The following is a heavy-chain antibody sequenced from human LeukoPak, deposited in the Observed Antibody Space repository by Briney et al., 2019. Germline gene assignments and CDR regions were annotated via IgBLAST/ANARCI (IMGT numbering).Heavy chain of an antibody. J-gene: IGHJ4*02. Sequence: GGSLRLSCAASGFTFSSYSMNWVRQAPGKGLEWVSSISSSGSYIYYADSVKGRFTISRDNAKNSLYLQMNSLRDEDTAVYYCASEKYYYDSSGYYSSAFDYWGQGTLVTVSS. V-gene: IGHV3-21*01. CDR2: ISSSGSYI. CDR3: ASEKYYYDSSGYYSSAFDY. D-gene: IGHD3-22*01. CDR1: GFTFSSYS.